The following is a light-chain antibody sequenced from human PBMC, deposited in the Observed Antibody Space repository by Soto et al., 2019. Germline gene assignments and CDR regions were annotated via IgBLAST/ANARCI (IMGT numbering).Light chain of an antibody. CDR2: SNN. CDR1: SSNIGSNT. V-gene: IGLV1-44*01. CDR3: AAWDDSLNGAV. J-gene: IGLJ7*01. Sequence: QSVLTQPPSASVTPGQRVTISCSGGSSNIGSNTVNWYQQIPGTAPKLLIYSNNQRPSGVTDRFSGSKSGTSASLAISGLQSEDEADYYCAAWDDSLNGAVFGGGTQLTVL.